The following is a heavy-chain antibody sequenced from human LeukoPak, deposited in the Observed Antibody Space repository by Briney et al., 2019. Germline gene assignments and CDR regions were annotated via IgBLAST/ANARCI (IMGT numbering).Heavy chain of an antibody. CDR3: ASELSWELPPDY. CDR2: LKLYDGSI. J-gene: IGHJ4*02. V-gene: IGHV1-46*01. D-gene: IGHD1-26*01. CDR1: GYSFIRYH. Sequence: ASVKVSCKASGYSFIRYHIHWVRQAPGQGLEWMGVLKLYDGSISHAQKFQGRVTMTSDTSTSTVYMELSSLRSEDTAVYFCASELSWELPPDYWGQGTLVTVSS.